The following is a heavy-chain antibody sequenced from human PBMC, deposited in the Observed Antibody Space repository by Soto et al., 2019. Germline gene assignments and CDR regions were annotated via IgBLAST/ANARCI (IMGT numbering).Heavy chain of an antibody. CDR3: ARECELELRDYYGMDV. Sequence: QVQLVQSGSEGKKPGSSVKVSCKASGGTFSSYAISWVRQAPGQGLECMGGIIPIFGTANYAQKFQGRVTITADESTSTAYMELSSLRSEDTAVYYCARECELELRDYYGMDVWGQGTTVTVSS. CDR2: IIPIFGTA. V-gene: IGHV1-69*01. D-gene: IGHD1-7*01. J-gene: IGHJ6*02. CDR1: GGTFSSYA.